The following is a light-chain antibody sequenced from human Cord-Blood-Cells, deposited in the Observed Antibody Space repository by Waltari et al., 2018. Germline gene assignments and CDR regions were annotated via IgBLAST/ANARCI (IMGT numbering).Light chain of an antibody. CDR2: DAS. V-gene: IGKV3-11*01. J-gene: IGKJ3*01. Sequence: EIVLTQSPATLSLSPGERAPLSCRASQSVSSYLAWYQQKPGQAPRLLIYDASNRATGIPARFSGSGSGTDFTLTISSLEPEDFAVYYCQQRSNWPLVTFGPGTKVDIK. CDR1: QSVSSY. CDR3: QQRSNWPLVT.